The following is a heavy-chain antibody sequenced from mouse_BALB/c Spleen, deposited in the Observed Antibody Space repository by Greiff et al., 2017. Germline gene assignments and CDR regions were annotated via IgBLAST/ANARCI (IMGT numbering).Heavy chain of an antibody. CDR2: INSDGGST. CDR3: ARQVATMITRGAWFAY. J-gene: IGHJ3*01. CDR1: EYEFPSHD. V-gene: IGHV5-2*01. Sequence: EVQLVESGGGLVQPGESLKLSCESNEYEFPSHDMSWVRKTPEKRLELVAAINSDGGSTYYPDTMERRFIISRDNTKKTLYLQMSSLRSEDTALYYCARQVATMITRGAWFAYWGQGTLVTVSA. D-gene: IGHD2-4*01.